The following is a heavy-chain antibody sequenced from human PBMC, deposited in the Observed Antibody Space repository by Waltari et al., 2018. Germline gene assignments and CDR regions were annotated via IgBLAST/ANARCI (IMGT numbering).Heavy chain of an antibody. CDR1: GGSISRTSFS. D-gene: IGHD3-22*01. J-gene: IGHJ4*02. Sequence: QLQVHESGPGLVKPSETLTLTCTVSGGSISRTSFSSGWIRQAPGKGPEWIASIHHSGSTYYNPSLKSRVTISMDTSKSQLSLKLSSVTAADTAVYYCARAINMIVVAPSGLDNWGQGTLVTVSS. CDR3: ARAINMIVVAPSGLDN. V-gene: IGHV4-39*07. CDR2: IHHSGST.